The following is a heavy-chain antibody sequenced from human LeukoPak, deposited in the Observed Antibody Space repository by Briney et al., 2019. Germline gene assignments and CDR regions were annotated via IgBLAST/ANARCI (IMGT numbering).Heavy chain of an antibody. CDR3: ARRVGGDGNNGGAFDI. CDR1: GYSISSGYY. Sequence: SETLSLTCAVSGYSISSGYYWGWIRQPPGKGLEWIGSIYHSGSTYYNPSLKSRVTISVDTSKNQFSLKLSSVTAADTAVYYCARRVGGDGNNGGAFDIWGQGTMVTVSS. V-gene: IGHV4-38-2*01. CDR2: IYHSGST. D-gene: IGHD5-24*01. J-gene: IGHJ3*02.